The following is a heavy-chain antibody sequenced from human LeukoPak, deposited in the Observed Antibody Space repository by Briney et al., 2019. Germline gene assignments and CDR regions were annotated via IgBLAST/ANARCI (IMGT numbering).Heavy chain of an antibody. CDR3: ARTSIFGVVRFDP. CDR2: IYYRWTP. D-gene: IGHD3-3*02. CDR1: GGSISGYY. J-gene: IGHJ5*02. V-gene: IGHV4-59*08. Sequence: PSETLSLTCTVSGGSISGYYWSWIRQPPGQGLEWIGFIYYRWTPKYNPSLMSRVTMSVDTSKNQVSLKLSSVTAADTAVYYCARTSIFGVVRFDPWGQGTLVTVSS.